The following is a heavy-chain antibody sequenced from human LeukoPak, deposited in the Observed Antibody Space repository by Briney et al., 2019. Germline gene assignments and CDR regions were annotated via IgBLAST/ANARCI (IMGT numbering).Heavy chain of an antibody. D-gene: IGHD6-6*01. V-gene: IGHV3-48*01. CDR3: AREEYSSSSAAHYYYYMDV. CDR1: RFTFSSYS. CDR2: ISSSSSTI. J-gene: IGHJ6*03. Sequence: GGSLRLSCAASRFTFSSYSMNWVRQAPGKGLEWVSYISSSSSTIYYADSVKGRFTISRDNVENSLYLQMNSLRAEDTAVYYCAREEYSSSSAAHYYYYMDVWGKGTTVTVSS.